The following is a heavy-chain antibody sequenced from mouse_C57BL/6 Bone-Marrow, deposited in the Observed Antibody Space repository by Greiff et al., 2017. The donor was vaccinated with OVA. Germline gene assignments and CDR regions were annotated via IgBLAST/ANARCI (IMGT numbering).Heavy chain of an antibody. CDR3: APLFSPYFDV. J-gene: IGHJ1*03. CDR2: IHPNSGST. CDR1: GYTFSSYW. D-gene: IGHD1-1*01. Sequence: QVQLQQPGAELVKPGASVKLSCKASGYTFSSYWMHWVKQRPGQGLEWIGMIHPNSGSTNYNEKFKSKATLTVDKSASTAYMQLSSLTSEDSAVYYCAPLFSPYFDVWGTGTTVTVSS. V-gene: IGHV1-64*01.